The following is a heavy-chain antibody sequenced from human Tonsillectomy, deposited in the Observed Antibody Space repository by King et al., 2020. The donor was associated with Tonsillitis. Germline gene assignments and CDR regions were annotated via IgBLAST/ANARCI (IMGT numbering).Heavy chain of an antibody. D-gene: IGHD7-27*01. V-gene: IGHV3-15*07. CDR2: ITSKTAGGTP. CDR1: GFTFNNAW. J-gene: IGHJ4*02. CDR3: TIGNWGSVH. Sequence: VQLVESGGGLVKPGGSLRLSCAASGFTFNNAWMNWVRQAPGKGLEWVGRITSKTAGGTPDYAAPVKGRFTMSRDDSKNTLYLQMNSLKTEDTALYYCTIGNWGSVHWGQGTLVTVSS.